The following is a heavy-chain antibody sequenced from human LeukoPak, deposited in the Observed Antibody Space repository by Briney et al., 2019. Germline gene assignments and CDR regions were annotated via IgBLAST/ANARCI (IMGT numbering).Heavy chain of an antibody. CDR2: ISSSSSSI. CDR1: GFTFSSYS. V-gene: IGHV3-48*04. CDR3: ARDRYSSSWSLDFDY. J-gene: IGHJ4*02. Sequence: GGSLRLSCAASGFTFSSYSMNWVRQAPGKGLEWVSYISSSSSSIFYAGSVKGRFTISRDTAKNSLYLQMDSLRAEDTAVYYCARDRYSSSWSLDFDYWGQGTLVTVSS. D-gene: IGHD6-13*01.